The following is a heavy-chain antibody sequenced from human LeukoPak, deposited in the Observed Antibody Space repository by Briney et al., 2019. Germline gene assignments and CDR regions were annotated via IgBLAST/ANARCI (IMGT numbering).Heavy chain of an antibody. D-gene: IGHD6-19*01. CDR3: ARDLGQWLGYFDY. Sequence: TSETLSLTCAVYGGSFSGYYWSWIRQPPGKGLEWIGEINHSGSTNYNPSLKSRVTISVDTSKNQFSLKLSSVTAADTAVYYCARDLGQWLGYFDYWGQGTLVTVSS. CDR1: GGSFSGYY. V-gene: IGHV4-34*01. J-gene: IGHJ4*02. CDR2: INHSGST.